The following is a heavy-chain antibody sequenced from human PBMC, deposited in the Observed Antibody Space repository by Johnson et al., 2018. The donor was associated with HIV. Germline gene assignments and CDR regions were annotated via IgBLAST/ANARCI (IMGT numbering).Heavy chain of an antibody. J-gene: IGHJ3*02. Sequence: VQLVESGGGVVQPGRSLRLSCAASGFTFNTYWMSWVRQAPGKGLEWVANIKQDGTEKYYVDSVKGRFTISRDNAKNSLYLQMNRLRAEDTAVYYCARYRAAAGFSEAFDIWGQGTMVTVSS. CDR1: GFTFNTYW. CDR3: ARYRAAAGFSEAFDI. V-gene: IGHV3-7*05. D-gene: IGHD6-13*01. CDR2: IKQDGTEK.